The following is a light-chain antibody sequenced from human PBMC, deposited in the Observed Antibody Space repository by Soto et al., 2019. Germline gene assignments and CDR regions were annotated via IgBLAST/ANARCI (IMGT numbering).Light chain of an antibody. J-gene: IGKJ2*01. CDR2: KAS. CDR3: QQYDSYPRT. Sequence: DIQMTQSPSTLSASVGDRVTITCRASQRIRIYLAWYQQKPGKAPKLLISKASTLERGVPSRFSGSGSGTEFTLTISSLQPDDFATYHCQQYDSYPRTFGQGTKLEIK. V-gene: IGKV1-5*03. CDR1: QRIRIY.